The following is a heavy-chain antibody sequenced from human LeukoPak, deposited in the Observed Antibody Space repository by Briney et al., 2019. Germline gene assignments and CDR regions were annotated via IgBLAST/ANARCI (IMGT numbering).Heavy chain of an antibody. CDR2: ISAGGDST. Sequence: PGGSLRLSCAASGFTFSIYSMYWVRQAPGKGLEWVSGISAGGDSTYYTDSVKGRFTISRDNSKKTLFLQMNSLRVEDTALYHCAKSGYDSFGYYDCWGLGTLVTVSS. J-gene: IGHJ4*02. V-gene: IGHV3-23*01. CDR1: GFTFSIYS. D-gene: IGHD3-22*01. CDR3: AKSGYDSFGYYDC.